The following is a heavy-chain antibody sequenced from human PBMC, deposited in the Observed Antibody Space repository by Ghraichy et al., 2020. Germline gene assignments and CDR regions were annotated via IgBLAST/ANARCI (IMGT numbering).Heavy chain of an antibody. CDR3: ARGGKMVATDPFDY. CDR1: GGTFSSYA. V-gene: IGHV1-69*05. D-gene: IGHD5-12*01. J-gene: IGHJ4*02. CDR2: IIPIFGTA. Sequence: SVKVSCKASGGTFSSYAISWVRQAPGQGLEWMGGIIPIFGTANYAQKFQGRVTITTDESTSTAYMELSSLRSEDTAVYYCARGGKMVATDPFDYWGQGTLVTVSS.